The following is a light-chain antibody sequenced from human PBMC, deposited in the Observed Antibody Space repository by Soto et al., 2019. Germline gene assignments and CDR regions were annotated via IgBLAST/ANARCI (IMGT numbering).Light chain of an antibody. CDR3: CSYAGSYTLVV. CDR2: DVS. J-gene: IGLJ2*01. CDR1: SSDVGGYNY. Sequence: QSALTQPRSVSGSPGQSVTISCTGTSSDVGGYNYVSWYQQHPGEAPKLVIYDVSQRPSGVPDRFSGSKSGNTASLTISRLQAEDEADYYGCSYAGSYTLVVIGGGTKLTVL. V-gene: IGLV2-11*01.